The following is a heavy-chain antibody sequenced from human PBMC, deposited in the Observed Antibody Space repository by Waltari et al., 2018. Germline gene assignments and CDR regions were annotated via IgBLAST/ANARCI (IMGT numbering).Heavy chain of an antibody. CDR2: ISGSGGST. D-gene: IGHD3-3*01. Sequence: EVQLVESGGGLVQPGGSLRLSSAASGFTFSSYAMSWVRQAPGKGLEWVSAISGSGGSTYYADSVKGRFTISRDNSKNTLYLQMNSLRAEDTAVYYCAKRGHDFWSGTIGGYFDYWGQGTLVTVSS. CDR3: AKRGHDFWSGTIGGYFDY. V-gene: IGHV3-23*04. J-gene: IGHJ4*02. CDR1: GFTFSSYA.